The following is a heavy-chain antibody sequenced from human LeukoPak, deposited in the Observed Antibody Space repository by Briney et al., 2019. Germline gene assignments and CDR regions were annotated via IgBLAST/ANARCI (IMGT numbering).Heavy chain of an antibody. Sequence: SETLSLTSTVSMDSPGVVNWSSIPQPPGKGLEWIGYIYYSGSTNYNPSLKSRVTISVDTSKNQFTRKLTSVTAADTAVYYCSSCSYLMYWGQGTLVTVSS. CDR3: SSCSYLMY. J-gene: IGHJ4*02. V-gene: IGHV4-59*01. CDR1: MDSPGVVN. D-gene: IGHD1-26*01. CDR2: IYYSGST.